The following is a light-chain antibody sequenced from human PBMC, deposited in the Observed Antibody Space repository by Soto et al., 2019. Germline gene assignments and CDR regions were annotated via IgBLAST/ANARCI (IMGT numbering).Light chain of an antibody. J-gene: IGKJ1*01. CDR2: AAS. V-gene: IGKV1-9*01. CDR3: QQYNSYST. Sequence: IQLTQSPSSLCASVGDRVTSTCRASQGISSYLAWYQQKPGKAPKLLIYAASTLQSGVPSRFSGSGSGTEFTLTISSLQPDDFATYYCQQYNSYSTFGQGTKVDI. CDR1: QGISSY.